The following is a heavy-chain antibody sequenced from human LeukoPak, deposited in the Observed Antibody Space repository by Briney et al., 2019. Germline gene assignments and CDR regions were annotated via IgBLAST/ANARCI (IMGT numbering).Heavy chain of an antibody. CDR1: GFTFSTYG. J-gene: IGHJ4*02. V-gene: IGHV3-23*01. CDR3: AKDFGYSGYDPIDY. Sequence: PGGSLRLSCAASGFTFSTYGMNWVRQAPGKGLEWVSGITPDAGRTYYADSVKGRFTISRDNSKNTLYLQMNSLRAEDTAVYYCAKDFGYSGYDPIDYWGQGTLVTVSS. D-gene: IGHD5-12*01. CDR2: ITPDAGRT.